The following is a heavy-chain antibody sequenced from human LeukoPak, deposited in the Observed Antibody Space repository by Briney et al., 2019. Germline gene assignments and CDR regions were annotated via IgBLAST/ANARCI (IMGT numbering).Heavy chain of an antibody. CDR3: ARSESSCYLACGFDY. CDR1: EFTFSDYY. CDR2: ISTSGSNT. V-gene: IGHV3-11*04. Sequence: GGSLRLSCASSEFTFSDYYMNWIRQVPGKGREWVSYISTSGSNTYYADSVKGGFTVSRDNANNSPYMQMNSLRAEDTAVYYCARSESSCYLACGFDYCGQGTLVTVSS. J-gene: IGHJ4*02. D-gene: IGHD2-15*01.